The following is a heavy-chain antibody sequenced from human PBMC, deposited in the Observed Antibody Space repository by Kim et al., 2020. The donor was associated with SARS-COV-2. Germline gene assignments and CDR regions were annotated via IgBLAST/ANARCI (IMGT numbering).Heavy chain of an antibody. CDR2: ISPFNGNT. V-gene: IGHV1-18*01. CDR1: GYTFTSQG. D-gene: IGHD1-7*01. J-gene: IGHJ6*02. CDR3: ARDGGITRGIDV. Sequence: ASVKVSCKASGYTFTSQGINWVRQAPVQGPEWMGWISPFNGNTKYAQKFQGRVAMTTDTSTTTVKMELRSLTSDDTAVYYCARDGGITRGIDVWGQGTSV.